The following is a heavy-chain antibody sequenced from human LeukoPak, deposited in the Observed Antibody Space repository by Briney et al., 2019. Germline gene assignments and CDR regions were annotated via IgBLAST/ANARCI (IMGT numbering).Heavy chain of an antibody. D-gene: IGHD1-26*01. V-gene: IGHV3-33*01. Sequence: PGGSLRLSCAASGFTFSSYGMHWVRQAPGKGLEWVAVIWYDGSNKYYADSVKGRFAISRDNAKNSLYLQMDSLRDEDTAVYYCVRRVVGAMPFDYWGQGTLVTVSS. J-gene: IGHJ4*02. CDR1: GFTFSSYG. CDR2: IWYDGSNK. CDR3: VRRVVGAMPFDY.